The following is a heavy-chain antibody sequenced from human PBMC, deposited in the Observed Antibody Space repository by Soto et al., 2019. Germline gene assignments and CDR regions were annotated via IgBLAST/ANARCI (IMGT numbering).Heavy chain of an antibody. CDR3: ARESHDILTGPPWVWYFDL. CDR2: INDRGSI. CDR1: GGSVSGYY. J-gene: IGHJ2*01. D-gene: IGHD3-9*01. V-gene: IGHV4-34*01. Sequence: QVQLQQWGAGPLRPLETLSLTCGVSGGSVSGYYWAWIRQSPGKGLEWIGEINDRGSINYNPSLKSRVSISVDTSKNHYSLKLRSVTAADTAVYYCARESHDILTGPPWVWYFDLWGRGTLVTVSS.